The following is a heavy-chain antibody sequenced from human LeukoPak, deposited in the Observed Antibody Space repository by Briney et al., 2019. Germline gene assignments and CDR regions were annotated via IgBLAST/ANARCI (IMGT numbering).Heavy chain of an antibody. CDR1: GGSISSYY. CDR3: ARKVYSFDVFDF. Sequence: SETLSLTCAVSGGSISSYYWTWIRQPPGKGLEWIGYIFHSGTTNYNPSLKSRVTVSIDTSKNQFSLKLSSVIAADTAVYYCARKVYSFDVFDFWGQGTLVTVSS. V-gene: IGHV4-59*01. J-gene: IGHJ4*02. CDR2: IFHSGTT. D-gene: IGHD2-15*01.